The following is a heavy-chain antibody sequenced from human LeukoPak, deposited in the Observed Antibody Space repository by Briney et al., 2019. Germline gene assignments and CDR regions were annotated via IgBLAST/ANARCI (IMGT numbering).Heavy chain of an antibody. CDR2: ISSSSSYI. Sequence: GGSLRLSCAASGFTFSSYSMNWVRQAPGKGLEWVSSISSSSSYIYYADSVKGRFTISRDNAKNSLYLQMNSLRAEDTAVYYCARDAHYSRDNDYWGQGTLVTVSS. D-gene: IGHD6-13*01. J-gene: IGHJ4*02. V-gene: IGHV3-21*01. CDR1: GFTFSSYS. CDR3: ARDAHYSRDNDY.